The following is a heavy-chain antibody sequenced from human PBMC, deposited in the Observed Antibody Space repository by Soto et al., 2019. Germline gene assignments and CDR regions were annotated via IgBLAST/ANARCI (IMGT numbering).Heavy chain of an antibody. CDR2: ISNSGKTI. CDR3: ARDLPNSNWAYYFDS. Sequence: GGSLRLSCAASGFTFSTYSMNWVRQAPGKGLEWISYISNSGKTIYADSVKGRFTISRDNAKNSLYLQMNNLRDEDTAVYYCARDLPNSNWAYYFDSWGQGTQVTV. J-gene: IGHJ4*02. CDR1: GFTFSTYS. D-gene: IGHD3-16*01. V-gene: IGHV3-48*02.